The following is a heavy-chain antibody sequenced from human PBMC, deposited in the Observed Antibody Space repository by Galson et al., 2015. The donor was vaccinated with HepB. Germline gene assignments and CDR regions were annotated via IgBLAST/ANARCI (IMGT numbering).Heavy chain of an antibody. J-gene: IGHJ4*02. CDR1: GFTVSNYV. CDR3: VTGHCSGAYCYAGF. D-gene: IGHD2-15*01. CDR2: ISHDENKK. Sequence: SLRLSCAASGFTVSNYVMHWVRQAPGKGPEWVTFISHDENKKYSADSVRGRLTISRDTSKNTLYLQMDSLRPEDTAVYYCVTGHCSGAYCYAGFWGQGTRVTVSS. V-gene: IGHV3-30*03.